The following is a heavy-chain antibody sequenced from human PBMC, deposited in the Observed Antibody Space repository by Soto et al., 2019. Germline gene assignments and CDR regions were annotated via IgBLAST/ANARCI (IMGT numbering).Heavy chain of an antibody. CDR3: AVCPSVRWFGELFVWFGS. Sequence: GGSLRLSCAASGFTFSDYFMSWIRQAPGKGLEWVSYTSSSGSTIYYADSVKGRFTISRDNAKNSLYLQMNSLRAEDTAVYYCAVCPSVRWFGELFVWFGSWGQGTLVTVSS. CDR2: TSSSGSTI. J-gene: IGHJ5*01. CDR1: GFTFSDYF. V-gene: IGHV3-11*01. D-gene: IGHD3-10*01.